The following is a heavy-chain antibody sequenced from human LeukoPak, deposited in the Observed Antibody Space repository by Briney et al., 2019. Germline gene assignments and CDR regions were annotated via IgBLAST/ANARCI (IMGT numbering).Heavy chain of an antibody. Sequence: PSETLSLTCTVSGGSISSGGYYWSWIRQHPGKGLEWIGYIYYSGSTYYNPSLKSRVTISVDTSKNQFSLKLSSVTAADTAVYYCARTPITMVRGVIIFGYWGQGTLVTVSS. CDR3: ARTPITMVRGVIIFGY. J-gene: IGHJ4*02. CDR2: IYYSGST. D-gene: IGHD3-10*01. V-gene: IGHV4-31*03. CDR1: GGSISSGGYY.